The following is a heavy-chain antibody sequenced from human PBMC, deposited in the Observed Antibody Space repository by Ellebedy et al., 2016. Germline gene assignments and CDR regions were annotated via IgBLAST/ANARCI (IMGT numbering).Heavy chain of an antibody. D-gene: IGHD1-26*01. V-gene: IGHV3-33*01. CDR1: GFTFSSYG. J-gene: IGHJ3*02. CDR2: IWYDGSNK. CDR3: ARERDTGSYTFDAFDI. Sequence: GGSLRLXXAASGFTFSSYGMHWVRQAPGKGLEWVAVIWYDGSNKYYADSVKGRFTISRDNSKNTLYLQMNSLRAEDTAVYHCARERDTGSYTFDAFDIWGQGTMVTVSS.